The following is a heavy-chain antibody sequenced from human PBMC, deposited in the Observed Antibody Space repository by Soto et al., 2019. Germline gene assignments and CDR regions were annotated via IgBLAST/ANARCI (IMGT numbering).Heavy chain of an antibody. J-gene: IGHJ3*02. Sequence: GGSLRLSCAASGFTFSNAWMNWVRQAPGKGLEWVGRIKSKTDGGTKGYGAPMKGRFTIARDDSKNTLYLQMNSLKTEDTAVYYCTFAGLGEPMTVAFDIWGQGTMVTVSS. V-gene: IGHV3-15*07. CDR1: GFTFSNAW. CDR3: TFAGLGEPMTVAFDI. CDR2: IKSKTDGGTK. D-gene: IGHD3-16*01.